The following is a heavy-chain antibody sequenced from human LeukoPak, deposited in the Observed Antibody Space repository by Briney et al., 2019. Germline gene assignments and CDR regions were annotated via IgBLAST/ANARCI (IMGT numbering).Heavy chain of an antibody. Sequence: ASVKVSCKASGYTFTSYDINWVRQATEQGLEWLGWMSPNSGNTGYAQKFQGRVTMTRNTSISTAYMELSSLRSEDTAVYYCVRAPPNWGFNYWGQGTLFTVSS. CDR1: GYTFTSYD. V-gene: IGHV1-8*01. CDR3: VRAPPNWGFNY. J-gene: IGHJ4*02. D-gene: IGHD7-27*01. CDR2: MSPNSGNT.